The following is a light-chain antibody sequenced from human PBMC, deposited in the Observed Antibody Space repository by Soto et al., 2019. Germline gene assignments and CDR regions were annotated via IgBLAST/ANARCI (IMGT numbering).Light chain of an antibody. V-gene: IGKV3-20*01. CDR1: QSVSSSY. J-gene: IGKJ3*01. CDR3: QHCGSSIFS. CDR2: GAS. Sequence: EIVLTQSPGTLSLSPGERATLSCRASQSVSSSYLAWYQQKPGQAPRLLIYGASTRATGIPDRFSGSGSGTDFTLTISRLEPEDFAVYYCQHCGSSIFSFGPGTKVDIK.